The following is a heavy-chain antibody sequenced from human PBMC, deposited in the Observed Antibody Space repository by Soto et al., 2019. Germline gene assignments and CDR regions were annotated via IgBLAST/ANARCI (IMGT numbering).Heavy chain of an antibody. V-gene: IGHV5-51*01. CDR3: ARIFYGGFDM. CDR1: GYRFVSYW. J-gene: IGHJ3*02. CDR2: IYPGDSDT. Sequence: PGESLKISCKGSGYRFVSYWIGWVRQMPGKGLEWMGIIYPGDSDTRYSPSFQGQVTMSADKSISTAYLQWSSLKASDIATYYCARIFYGGFDMWGQGTRVTVSS. D-gene: IGHD2-21*01.